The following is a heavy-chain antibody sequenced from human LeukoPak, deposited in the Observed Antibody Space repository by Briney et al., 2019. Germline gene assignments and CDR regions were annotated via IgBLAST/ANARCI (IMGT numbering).Heavy chain of an antibody. CDR2: INHSGST. Sequence: SETLSLTCAVYGGSFSGYYWSWIRQPPGKGLEWIGEINHSGSTNYNPSLKSRVTISVDTSKNQFSLKLSSVTAADTAVYYCGGRLSAAMLRYYMDVWGKGTTVTVSS. CDR3: GGRLSAAMLRYYMDV. V-gene: IGHV4-34*01. CDR1: GGSFSGYY. D-gene: IGHD2-2*01. J-gene: IGHJ6*03.